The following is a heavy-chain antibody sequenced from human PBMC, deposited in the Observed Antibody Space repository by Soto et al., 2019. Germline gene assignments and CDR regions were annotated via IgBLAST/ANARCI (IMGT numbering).Heavy chain of an antibody. V-gene: IGHV3-53*04. CDR1: GFTVSSNY. Sequence: GESLKISCAASGFTVSSNYMSWVRQAPGKGLEWVSVIYSGGSTYYADSVKGRFTISRHNSKNTLYLQMNSLRAEDTAVYYCARMPSTITIFGVVIHDWFDPWGQGTLVTVSS. CDR2: IYSGGST. CDR3: ARMPSTITIFGVVIHDWFDP. J-gene: IGHJ5*02. D-gene: IGHD3-3*01.